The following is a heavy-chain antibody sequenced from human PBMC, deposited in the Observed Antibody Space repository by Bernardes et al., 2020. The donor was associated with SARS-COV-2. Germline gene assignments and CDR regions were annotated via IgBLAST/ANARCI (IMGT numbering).Heavy chain of an antibody. J-gene: IGHJ4*02. V-gene: IGHV4-59*01. CDR1: GGSISSYY. CDR2: IYYSRST. Sequence: SETLSLTCTVSGGSISSYYWSWIRQPPGKGLEWIGYIYYSRSTNYNPSLKSRVTISVDTSKNQFSLKLSSVTAADTAVYYCARDSPPLGWVQGTLVTVSS. CDR3: ARDSPPLG. D-gene: IGHD7-27*01.